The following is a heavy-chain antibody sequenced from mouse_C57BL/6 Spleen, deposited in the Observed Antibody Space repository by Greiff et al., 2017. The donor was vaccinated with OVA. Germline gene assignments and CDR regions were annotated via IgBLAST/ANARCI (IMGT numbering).Heavy chain of an antibody. V-gene: IGHV5-17*01. Sequence: EVQRVESGGGLVKPGGSLKLSCAASGFTFSDYGMHWVRQAPEKGLEWVAYISSGSSTIYYADTVKGRFTISRDNAKNTLFLQMTSLRSEDTAMYYCARMSFLYAMDYWGQGTSVTVSS. CDR3: ARMSFLYAMDY. J-gene: IGHJ4*01. CDR1: GFTFSDYG. CDR2: ISSGSSTI.